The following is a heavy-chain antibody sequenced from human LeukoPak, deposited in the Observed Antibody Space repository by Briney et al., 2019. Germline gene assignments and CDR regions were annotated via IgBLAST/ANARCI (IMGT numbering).Heavy chain of an antibody. V-gene: IGHV4-59*01. D-gene: IGHD1-7*01. J-gene: IGHJ6*04. CDR1: GGSISSYY. CDR3: ARGLLELPSDV. CDR2: IYYSGST. Sequence: SETLSLTCTVSGGSISSYYWSWIRQPPGKGLEWIGYIYYSGSTNYNPSLKSRVTISVDTSKNQFSLKLSSVTAADTAVYYCARGLLELPSDVWGKGTTVTVSS.